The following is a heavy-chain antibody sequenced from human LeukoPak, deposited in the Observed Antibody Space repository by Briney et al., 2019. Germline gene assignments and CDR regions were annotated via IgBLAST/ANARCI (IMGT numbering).Heavy chain of an antibody. D-gene: IGHD5-18*01. J-gene: IGHJ4*02. CDR2: IKQDGSEK. V-gene: IGHV3-7*01. CDR1: GFTFSSRDW. Sequence: GGSLRLSCVASGFTFSSRDWMTWVRQAPGKGLEWVANIKQDGSEKNYVDSVKGRFTISRDNAKTSLYLQMNSLRAEDTAVYYCARDLSGVTGYTYGRGIDYWGQGTLVTVSS. CDR3: ARDLSGVTGYTYGRGIDY.